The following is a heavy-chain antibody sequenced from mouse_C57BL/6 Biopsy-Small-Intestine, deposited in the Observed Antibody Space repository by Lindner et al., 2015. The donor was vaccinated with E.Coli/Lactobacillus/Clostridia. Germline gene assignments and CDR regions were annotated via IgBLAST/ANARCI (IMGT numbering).Heavy chain of an antibody. CDR2: IDPEDGET. J-gene: IGHJ3*01. Sequence: QLQESGAELVKPGASVRLSCTASGFNIKDYFMHWVKQRPEQDLEWIGRIDPEDGETKYAPKFQGKATIKTDTSSNTAYLQLSSLTFEDTAVYYCARGDDYLFTYWGQGTLVTVSA. CDR1: GFNIKDYF. V-gene: IGHV14-2*01. CDR3: ARGDDYLFTY. D-gene: IGHD2-4*01.